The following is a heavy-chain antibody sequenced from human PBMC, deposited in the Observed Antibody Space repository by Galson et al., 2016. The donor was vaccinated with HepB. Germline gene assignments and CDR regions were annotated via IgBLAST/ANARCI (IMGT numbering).Heavy chain of an antibody. D-gene: IGHD5-18*01. Sequence: SVKVSCKASGGTFSSYAITWVRQAPGLGLEWMGAIIPIIGTVTYAQKFQGRVTITADESTSTAYVELSSLRSEDTAVYYCARGYTYGYANDPFGYWGQGTQVTFSS. CDR1: GGTFSSYA. J-gene: IGHJ4*02. CDR3: ARGYTYGYANDPFGY. V-gene: IGHV1-69*13. CDR2: IIPIIGTV.